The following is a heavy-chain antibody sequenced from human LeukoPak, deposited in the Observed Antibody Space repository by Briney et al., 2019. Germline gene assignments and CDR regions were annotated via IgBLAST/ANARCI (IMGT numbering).Heavy chain of an antibody. V-gene: IGHV3-21*01. J-gene: IGHJ4*02. D-gene: IGHD6-19*01. CDR3: ARVKTNGWHYFDS. CDR1: GFTFINYS. Sequence: GGSLRLSCTASGFTFINYSMNWVRQAPGKGLEWVSSISTNSAFIYYADSVRGRFTISRDNTKNSLYLQMDSLTADDTAVYYCARVKTNGWHYFDSWGQGTLVTVTS. CDR2: ISTNSAFI.